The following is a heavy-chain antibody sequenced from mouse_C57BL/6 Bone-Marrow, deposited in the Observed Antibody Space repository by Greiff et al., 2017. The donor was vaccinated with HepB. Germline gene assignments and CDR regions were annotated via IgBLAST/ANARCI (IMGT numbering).Heavy chain of an antibody. V-gene: IGHV1-52*01. D-gene: IGHD1-1*01. J-gene: IGHJ2*01. Sequence: QVQLKQPGAELVRPGSSVKLSCKASGYTFTSYWMHWVKQRPIQGLEWIGNIDPSDSETHYNQKFKDKATLTVDKSSSTAYMQLSSLTSEDSAVYYCARLGHYYGSSYCDYWGQGTTLTVSS. CDR3: ARLGHYYGSSYCDY. CDR2: IDPSDSET. CDR1: GYTFTSYW.